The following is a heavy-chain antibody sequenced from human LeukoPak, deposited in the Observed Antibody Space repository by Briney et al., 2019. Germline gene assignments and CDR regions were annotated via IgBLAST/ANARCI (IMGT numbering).Heavy chain of an antibody. CDR1: GFTFSSYE. Sequence: GGSLRLSCATSGFTFSSYEMNWVPQDPGKGLEWVSYISSSGSTIYYADSLNARFTISRNNPKNSLYLQMNSLRAEATAVYYCPREKRGGDYPYYYGMDVWGKGTTVTVSS. V-gene: IGHV3-48*03. J-gene: IGHJ6*04. CDR2: ISSSGSTI. CDR3: PREKRGGDYPYYYGMDV. D-gene: IGHD4-17*01.